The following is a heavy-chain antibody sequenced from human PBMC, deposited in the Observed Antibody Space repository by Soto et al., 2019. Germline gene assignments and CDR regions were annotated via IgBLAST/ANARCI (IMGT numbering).Heavy chain of an antibody. V-gene: IGHV5-51*01. CDR2: IYPGDSDT. D-gene: IGHD2-2*01. CDR3: ARHSVVVAGGDENRSSYYYYYYMDV. Sequence: GESLKISCKGSGYSFTSYWIGWVRQMPGKGLEWMGSIYPGDSDTRYSPSFQGQVNISADKSITTAYLQSSSLKASDTAMYDSARHSVVVAGGDENRSSYYYYYYMDVWGKGTTVTVSS. CDR1: GYSFTSYW. J-gene: IGHJ6*03.